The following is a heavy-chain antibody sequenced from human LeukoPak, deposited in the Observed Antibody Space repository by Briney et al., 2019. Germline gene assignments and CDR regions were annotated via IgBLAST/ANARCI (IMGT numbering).Heavy chain of an antibody. D-gene: IGHD1-26*01. CDR3: ARDSDRYSGSSFDY. CDR2: IIPIFGTA. Sequence: SVKVSCKASGYTFTSYDINWVRQAPGQGLEWMGRIIPIFGTANYAQKFQGRVTITTDESTSTAYMELSSLRSEDTAVYYCARDSDRYSGSSFDYWGQGTLVTVSS. J-gene: IGHJ4*02. CDR1: GYTFTSYD. V-gene: IGHV1-69*05.